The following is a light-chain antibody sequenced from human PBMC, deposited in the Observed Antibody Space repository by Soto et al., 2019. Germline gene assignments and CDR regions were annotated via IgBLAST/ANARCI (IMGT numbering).Light chain of an antibody. J-gene: IGKJ4*01. V-gene: IGKV3-11*01. CDR3: QQRSNWPLT. CDR2: DAS. CDR1: QSVSSY. Sequence: EIVLRQSPATLSLPPGERATLSCRASQSVSSYLAWYQQKPGQAPRLLIYDASNRATGIPARFSGSGSGTDFTLTISSLEPEDFAVYYCQQRSNWPLTFGGGTKVDIK.